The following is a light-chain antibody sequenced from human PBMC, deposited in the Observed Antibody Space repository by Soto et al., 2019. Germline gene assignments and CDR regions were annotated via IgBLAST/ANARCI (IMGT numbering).Light chain of an antibody. CDR1: PSVTNY. CDR2: GAS. Sequence: EILLTQSPATLSLSPGERATLSCRASPSVTNYLAWYQQRPGQAPRLLIYGASTRATGIPARFSGSGSGTEFTLTISSLQSEDFAVYYCQQYNDWPPWTFGQGTKVDIK. CDR3: QQYNDWPPWT. J-gene: IGKJ1*01. V-gene: IGKV3-15*01.